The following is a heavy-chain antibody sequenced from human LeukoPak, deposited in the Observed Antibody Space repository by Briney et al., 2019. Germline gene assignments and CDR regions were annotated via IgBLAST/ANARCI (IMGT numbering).Heavy chain of an antibody. V-gene: IGHV3-9*01. CDR1: GFTFDDYA. CDR2: ISWNSGSI. Sequence: PGRSLRLSCAASGFTFDDYAMHWVRQAPGKGLEWVSGISWNSGSIGYADSVKGRFTISRDNAKNSLYLQMNSPRAEDTALYYCAKVVGSGYDYVTDAFDIWGQGTMVTVSS. J-gene: IGHJ3*02. CDR3: AKVVGSGYDYVTDAFDI. D-gene: IGHD5-12*01.